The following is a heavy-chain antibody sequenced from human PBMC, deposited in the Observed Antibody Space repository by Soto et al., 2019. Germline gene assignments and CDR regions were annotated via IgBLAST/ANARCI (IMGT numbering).Heavy chain of an antibody. CDR2: INHSGSA. V-gene: IGHV4-34*01. J-gene: IGHJ4*02. CDR3: ARVFGSYGHFDY. CDR1: GGSFSGDY. D-gene: IGHD2-15*01. Sequence: PSEALALTCAVCGGSFSGDYWSLLRHPPGKGLGLGGVINHSGSANYTQTLKGRVTISVDTSKNQFSLKLSSVTAADTAVYYCARVFGSYGHFDYWGQGTLVTVSS.